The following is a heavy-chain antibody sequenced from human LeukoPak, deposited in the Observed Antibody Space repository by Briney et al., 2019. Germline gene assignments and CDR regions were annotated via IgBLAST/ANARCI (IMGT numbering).Heavy chain of an antibody. CDR2: IYYSGST. V-gene: IGHV4-59*01. CDR3: ARASRNSVRAFDI. CDR1: GGSISSYY. D-gene: IGHD4-23*01. Sequence: SETLSLTCTVSGGSISSYYWSWIRQPPGKGLEWIGYIYYSGSTNYNPSLKSRVTISVDTSKNQFSLKLSSVTAADMAVYYCARASRNSVRAFDIWGQGTMVTVSS. J-gene: IGHJ3*02.